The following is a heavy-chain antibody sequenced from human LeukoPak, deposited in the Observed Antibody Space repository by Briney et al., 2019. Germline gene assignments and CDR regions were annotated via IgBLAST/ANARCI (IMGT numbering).Heavy chain of an antibody. Sequence: GASVKVSCKASGYTFTSYGISWVRQAPGQGLEWMGWISAYNGNTNYAQKFQGRVTITRDTSASTAYMELSSLRSEDTAVYYCARTSLAVAGSFDYWGQETLVTVSS. CDR2: ISAYNGNT. V-gene: IGHV1-18*01. CDR1: GYTFTSYG. CDR3: ARTSLAVAGSFDY. D-gene: IGHD6-19*01. J-gene: IGHJ4*02.